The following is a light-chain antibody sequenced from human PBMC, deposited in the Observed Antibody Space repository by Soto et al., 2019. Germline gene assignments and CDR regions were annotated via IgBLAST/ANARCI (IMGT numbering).Light chain of an antibody. V-gene: IGKV4-1*01. CDR1: QSLLHRRDNNNY. CDR3: QQYHSTPWT. CDR2: WAS. Sequence: DIVMTQSPDSLAVSLGERATINCKSSQSLLHRRDNNNYLAWYQQKPGQPPKLLLYWASTRESGVPDRFSGSGSGTDFTLTISNLQAADVAIYYCQQYHSTPWTFGQGTKVEMK. J-gene: IGKJ1*01.